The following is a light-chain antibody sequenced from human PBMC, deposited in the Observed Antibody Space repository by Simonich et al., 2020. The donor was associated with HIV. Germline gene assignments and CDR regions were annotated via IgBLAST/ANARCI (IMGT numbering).Light chain of an antibody. Sequence: QSALTQPPSASGSPGQSVTIPCTGTSSDVGGYNYVSWYQQHPGKAPKLMIYDVSKRPSGVPDRFSGSKSGNTASLTISGLQAEDEADYYCSSYTSSSTYVFGTGTKVTVL. V-gene: IGLV2-8*01. J-gene: IGLJ1*01. CDR1: SSDVGGYNY. CDR3: SSYTSSSTYV. CDR2: DVS.